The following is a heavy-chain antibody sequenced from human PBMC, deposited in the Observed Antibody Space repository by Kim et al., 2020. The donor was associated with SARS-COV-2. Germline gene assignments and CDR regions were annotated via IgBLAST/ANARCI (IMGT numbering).Heavy chain of an antibody. D-gene: IGHD2-21*01. Sequence: SETLSLTCAVYGGSFSGYYWSWIRQPPGKGLEWIGEINHSGSTNYNPSLKSRVTISVDTSKNQFSLKLSSVTAADTAVYYCARGNVVVIANWFDPWGQGTLVTVSS. CDR1: GGSFSGYY. CDR3: ARGNVVVIANWFDP. J-gene: IGHJ5*02. CDR2: INHSGST. V-gene: IGHV4-34*01.